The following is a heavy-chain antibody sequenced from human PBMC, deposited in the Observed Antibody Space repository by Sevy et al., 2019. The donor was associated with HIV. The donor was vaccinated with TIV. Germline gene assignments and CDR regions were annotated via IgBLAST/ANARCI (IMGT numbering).Heavy chain of an antibody. CDR2: ISYEGSHK. CDR1: GFIFGSYA. CDR3: ARDPGSSSTSFDH. J-gene: IGHJ4*02. D-gene: IGHD6-13*01. V-gene: IGHV3-30-3*01. Sequence: GGSLRLSCAASGFIFGSYAMNWVRQAPGKGLEWVAVISYEGSHKYYADSVKGRFTISRDSSKNTLYLQMHSLRTDDTAVYYCARDPGSSSTSFDHWGQGTLVTVSS.